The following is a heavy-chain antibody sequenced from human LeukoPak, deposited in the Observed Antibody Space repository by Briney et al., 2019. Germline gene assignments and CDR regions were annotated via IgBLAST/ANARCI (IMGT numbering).Heavy chain of an antibody. J-gene: IGHJ4*02. Sequence: ASVKVSCKASGGTFSRYAISWVRQAPGQGLEWMGRIIPIFGTANYAQKFQGRVTITTDESTSTAYMELSSLRSEDTAVYYCARVDTAMGDYWGQGTLVTVSS. CDR3: ARVDTAMGDY. CDR1: GGTFSRYA. D-gene: IGHD5-18*01. CDR2: IIPIFGTA. V-gene: IGHV1-69*05.